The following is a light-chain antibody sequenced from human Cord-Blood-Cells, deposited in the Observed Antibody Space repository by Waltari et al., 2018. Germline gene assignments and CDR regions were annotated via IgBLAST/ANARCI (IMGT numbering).Light chain of an antibody. J-gene: IGLJ2*01. Sequence: QSALTQPRSVSGSPGQSVTISCTGTSSDVGGYNYVSWYQQHPGKAPKLMIYDVSTRPSGVPDRFSGSKSGNTASLTISGLQAEDEADYYCCSYAGSSDVVFGGGTKLTVL. CDR3: CSYAGSSDVV. V-gene: IGLV2-11*01. CDR2: DVS. CDR1: SSDVGGYNY.